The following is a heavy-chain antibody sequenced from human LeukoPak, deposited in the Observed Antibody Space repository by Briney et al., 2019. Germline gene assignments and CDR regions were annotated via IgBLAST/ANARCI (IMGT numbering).Heavy chain of an antibody. CDR3: ARYDSSGYYYY. Sequence: PSETLSLTCAVYGGSFSGYYWSWIRQPPGKGLEWIGEINHSGSTNYNPSLKSRVTISVDTSKNQFSLKLSSVTAADTAVYYCARYDSSGYYYYWGQGTLVTVSS. D-gene: IGHD3-22*01. V-gene: IGHV4-34*01. CDR2: INHSGST. J-gene: IGHJ4*02. CDR1: GGSFSGYY.